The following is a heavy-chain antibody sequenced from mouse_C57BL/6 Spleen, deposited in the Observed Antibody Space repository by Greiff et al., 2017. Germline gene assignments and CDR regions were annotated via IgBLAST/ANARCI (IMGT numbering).Heavy chain of an antibody. V-gene: IGHV1-15*01. CDR2: IDPETGGT. CDR3: TRFGDDGLYYFDY. Sequence: QVQLQQSGAELVRPGASVTLSCKASGYTFTDYEMHWVKQTPVHGLEWIGAIDPETGGTAYNQKFKGKAILTADKSSSTAYMELRSLTSEDSAVYYCTRFGDDGLYYFDYWGQGTTLTVSS. CDR1: GYTFTDYE. J-gene: IGHJ2*01. D-gene: IGHD2-3*01.